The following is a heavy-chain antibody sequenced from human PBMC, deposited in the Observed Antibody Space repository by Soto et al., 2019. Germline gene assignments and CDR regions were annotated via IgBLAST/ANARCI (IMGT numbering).Heavy chain of an antibody. J-gene: IGHJ6*02. CDR2: IYYSGST. CDR3: ARVGYCSGGSCYSESYYYYGMDV. Sequence: SETLSLTCTVSGGSISSYYWSWIRQPPGKGLEWIGYIYYSGSTNYNPSLKSRVTISVDTSKNQFSLKLSSVTAADTAVYYCARVGYCSGGSCYSESYYYYGMDVWGQGTTVTVSS. CDR1: GGSISSYY. V-gene: IGHV4-59*01. D-gene: IGHD2-15*01.